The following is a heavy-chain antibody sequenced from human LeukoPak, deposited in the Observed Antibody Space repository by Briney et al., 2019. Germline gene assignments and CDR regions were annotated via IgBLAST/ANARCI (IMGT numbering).Heavy chain of an antibody. V-gene: IGHV3-21*01. CDR3: ARVRRGIAAAGTGDY. D-gene: IGHD6-13*01. Sequence: GGSLRLSCAASGFTFSSYSMNWVRQAPGKGLEWVSSISSSSSYIYYADSVKGRFTISRDNAKNSLYLQMNSLRAEDTAVHYCARVRRGIAAAGTGDYWGQGTLVTVSS. CDR1: GFTFSSYS. CDR2: ISSSSSYI. J-gene: IGHJ4*02.